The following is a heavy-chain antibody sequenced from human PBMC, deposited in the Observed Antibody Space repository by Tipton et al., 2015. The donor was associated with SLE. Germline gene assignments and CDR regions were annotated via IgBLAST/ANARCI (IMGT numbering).Heavy chain of an antibody. CDR2: IYTSGST. D-gene: IGHD6-19*01. CDR3: ARGRIAVAGNHFDY. Sequence: TLSLTCTVSGGSIGSGSYYWSWIRQPAGKGLEWIGRIYTSGSTNYNPSLKSRVTISVDTSKNQFSLKLSSVTAADTAVYYCARGRIAVAGNHFDYWGQGTLVTVSS. J-gene: IGHJ4*02. CDR1: GGSIGSGSYY. V-gene: IGHV4-61*02.